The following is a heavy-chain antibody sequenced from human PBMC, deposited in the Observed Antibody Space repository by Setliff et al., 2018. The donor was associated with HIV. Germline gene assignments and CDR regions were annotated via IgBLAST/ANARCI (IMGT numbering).Heavy chain of an antibody. Sequence: SETLSLTCTVSGYSVNSDYLWCGIRQPPGKGLEWIGEINYSGSTNYNPSLTSRAIISVDTSKNQFSLKLSSVTAADTAVFYCARLTTTYYYDSSAYYHPVWGQGTLVTVSS. J-gene: IGHJ1*01. CDR3: ARLTTTYYYDSSAYYHPV. D-gene: IGHD3-22*01. CDR1: GYSVNSDYL. V-gene: IGHV4-38-2*02. CDR2: INYSGST.